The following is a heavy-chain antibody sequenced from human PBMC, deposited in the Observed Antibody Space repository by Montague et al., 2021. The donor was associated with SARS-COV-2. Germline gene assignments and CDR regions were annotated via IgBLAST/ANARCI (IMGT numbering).Heavy chain of an antibody. CDR2: ISSSSSYI. D-gene: IGHD3-16*02. Sequence: SLRLSCAASGFTFSSYSMNWVRQATGKGLEWVSSISSSSSYIYYADSVKGRFTISRDNAKNSLYLQMNSLRAEDTAVYYCARDDYVWGSYRYKEYNWFDPWGQGTLVTVSS. CDR1: GFTFSSYS. V-gene: IGHV3-21*01. CDR3: ARDDYVWGSYRYKEYNWFDP. J-gene: IGHJ5*02.